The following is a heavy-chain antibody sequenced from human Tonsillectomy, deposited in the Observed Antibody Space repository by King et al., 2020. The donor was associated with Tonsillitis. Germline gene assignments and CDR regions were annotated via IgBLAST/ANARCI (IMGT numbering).Heavy chain of an antibody. D-gene: IGHD3-22*01. CDR3: TRDRYYYDSSGYYGN. V-gene: IGHV3-49*03. CDR2: IRSKGYGGTT. CDR1: GFTFGDYA. J-gene: IGHJ4*02. Sequence: VQMVESGGGLVQPGRSLRLSCTASGFTFGDYAMSWFRQAPGKGLEWVGFIRSKGYGGTTEYAASVKGRFTISRDDSKSIAYLQMNSLKTEDTAVYYWTRDRYYYDSSGYYGNWGQGTLVTVSS.